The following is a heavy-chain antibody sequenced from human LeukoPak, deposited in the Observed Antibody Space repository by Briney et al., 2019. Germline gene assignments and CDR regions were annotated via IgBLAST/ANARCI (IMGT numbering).Heavy chain of an antibody. CDR1: GFTFSDYY. Sequence: GGSLRLSCAASGFTFSDYYMSWIRQAPGKGLEWVSYISSSGSTIYYADSVKGRFTISRDNAKNSLYLQMNSLRAEDTAVYYCARVNAGGKSDPKNWFDPWGQGTLVTVSS. CDR2: ISSSGSTI. CDR3: ARVNAGGKSDPKNWFDP. D-gene: IGHD3-16*01. J-gene: IGHJ5*02. V-gene: IGHV3-11*01.